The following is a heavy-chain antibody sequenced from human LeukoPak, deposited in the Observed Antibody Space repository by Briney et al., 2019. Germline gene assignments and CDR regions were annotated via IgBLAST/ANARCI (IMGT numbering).Heavy chain of an antibody. D-gene: IGHD4-17*01. V-gene: IGHV4-59*12. CDR2: IYHSGST. J-gene: IGHJ4*02. CDR3: ARIRGSTVTTGYYFDY. Sequence: SETLSLTCTVSGGSISSYYWSWIRQPPGKGLEWIGYIYHSGSTNYNPSLKSRVTISVDKSKNQFSLKLSSVTAADTAVYYCARIRGSTVTTGYYFDYWGQGTLVTVSS. CDR1: GGSISSYY.